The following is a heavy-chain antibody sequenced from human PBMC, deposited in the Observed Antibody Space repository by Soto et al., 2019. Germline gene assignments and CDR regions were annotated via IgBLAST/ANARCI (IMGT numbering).Heavy chain of an antibody. Sequence: PXESLLLSCAASGFTFSSYAMSWVRQAPGKGLEWVSAISGSGGSTYYADSVKGRFTISRDNSKNTLYLQMNSLRAEDTAVYYCAKGHVYYDFWGCYPNWFHPWGQGTLVTVSS. CDR1: GFTFSSYA. V-gene: IGHV3-23*01. CDR3: AKGHVYYDFWGCYPNWFHP. D-gene: IGHD3-3*01. CDR2: ISGSGGST. J-gene: IGHJ5*02.